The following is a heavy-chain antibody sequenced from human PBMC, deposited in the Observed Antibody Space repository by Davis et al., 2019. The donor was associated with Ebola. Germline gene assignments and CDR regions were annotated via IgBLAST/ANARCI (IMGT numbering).Heavy chain of an antibody. CDR3: ARVGYSSSLACDY. CDR1: GYTFTNYG. V-gene: IGHV1-18*01. D-gene: IGHD6-13*01. Sequence: ASVKVSCKASGYTFTNYGISWVRQAPGQGLEWMGWMSAYNGNTIYAQNLRGRVTMTTDTSTSTAYMELRSLRSDDTAVYYCARVGYSSSLACDYWGQGTLVTVSS. CDR2: MSAYNGNT. J-gene: IGHJ4*02.